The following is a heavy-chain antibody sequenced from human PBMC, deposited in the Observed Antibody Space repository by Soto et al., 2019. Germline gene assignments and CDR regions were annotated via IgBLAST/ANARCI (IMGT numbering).Heavy chain of an antibody. CDR1: GGSISSGTW. D-gene: IGHD2-2*01. V-gene: IGHV4-4*02. Sequence: QVQLQESGPGLVKPSGTLSLTCAVSGGSISSGTWWSWVRQPPARGLEWIGEIYHSGSPNCNPSLKSRVTMSVDKSRHLFSLRLSSVTAAASALYYCARRVPAAPNWFDPWGQGTLVTVSS. CDR2: IYHSGSP. J-gene: IGHJ5*02. CDR3: ARRVPAAPNWFDP.